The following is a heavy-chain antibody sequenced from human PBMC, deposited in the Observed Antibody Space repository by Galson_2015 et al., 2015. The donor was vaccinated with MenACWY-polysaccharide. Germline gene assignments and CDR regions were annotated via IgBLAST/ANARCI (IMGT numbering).Heavy chain of an antibody. D-gene: IGHD1-14*01. CDR3: ARQTARRYSAALEI. Sequence: SLRLSCAASGFTFSTYAMNWVRQAPGKGLEWDSTISSSGGNTYYADSVKGRFTISRDNSKNTLYLQMNSLRAEDTAVYYCARQTARRYSAALEIWGQGTMVTVSS. CDR1: GFTFSTYA. CDR2: ISSSGGNT. J-gene: IGHJ3*02. V-gene: IGHV3-23*01.